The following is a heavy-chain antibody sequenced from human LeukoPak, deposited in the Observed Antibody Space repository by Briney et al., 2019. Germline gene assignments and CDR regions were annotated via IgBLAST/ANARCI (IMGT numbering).Heavy chain of an antibody. CDR3: VKDSSGSGSYYKMY. Sequence: GGSLRLSCAASGFTFSNYGMSWVRQAPGKGLEWVSAISGSGGSTYYADSVKGRFTISRDNSKNTLYLQMNSLRAEDTAVYYCVKDSSGSGSYYKMYWGQGTLVTVSS. J-gene: IGHJ4*02. CDR2: ISGSGGST. D-gene: IGHD3-10*01. V-gene: IGHV3-23*01. CDR1: GFTFSNYG.